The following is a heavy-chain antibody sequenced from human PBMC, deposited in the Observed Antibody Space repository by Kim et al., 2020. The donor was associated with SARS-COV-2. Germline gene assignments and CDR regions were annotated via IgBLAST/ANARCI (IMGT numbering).Heavy chain of an antibody. CDR2: IYYSGST. Sequence: SETLSLTCTVSGGSISSSSYYWGWIRQPPGKGLEWIGSIYYSGSTYYNPSLKSRVTISVDTSKNQFSLKLSSVTPADTAVYYCARRNVAFVAARLYDAFDIWGQGTMVTVSS. CDR1: GGSISSSSYY. J-gene: IGHJ3*02. CDR3: ARRNVAFVAARLYDAFDI. D-gene: IGHD6-6*01. V-gene: IGHV4-39*01.